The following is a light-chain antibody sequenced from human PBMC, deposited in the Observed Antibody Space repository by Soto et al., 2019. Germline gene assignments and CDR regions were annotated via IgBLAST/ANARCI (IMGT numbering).Light chain of an antibody. Sequence: QSALTQPPSASGSPGQSVSISCTGSSSNVGGYNYVSWYQQHPGKAPRLIIYEVEKRPSGVPDRFSGSKAGTTASLTVSGLQADDEADYYCWSYAGRNTYVFGPGTKVTVL. V-gene: IGLV2-8*01. CDR2: EVE. CDR1: SSNVGGYNY. CDR3: WSYAGRNTYV. J-gene: IGLJ1*01.